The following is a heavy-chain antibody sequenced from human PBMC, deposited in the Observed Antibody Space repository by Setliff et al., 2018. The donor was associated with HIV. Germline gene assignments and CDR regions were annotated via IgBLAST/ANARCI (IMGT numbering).Heavy chain of an antibody. D-gene: IGHD3-10*01. V-gene: IGHV4-39*01. CDR2: INYSGST. CDR3: ASFIRIPRVIHKMDV. CDR1: GGSITRTPYY. J-gene: IGHJ6*02. Sequence: PSETLSLTCTVSGGSITRTPYYWGWIRQPPGKGLDWIGNINYSGSTNYNPSLKSRVTISVDTSKNQFSLKLSSVTAADTAVYYCASFIRIPRVIHKMDVWGQGTTVTVSS.